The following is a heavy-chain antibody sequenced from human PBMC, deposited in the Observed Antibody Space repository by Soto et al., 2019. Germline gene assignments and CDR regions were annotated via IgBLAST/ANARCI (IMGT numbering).Heavy chain of an antibody. Sequence: QVQVVESGGGVVQPGRSLRLSCAASGFTFRNYAIHWVRQAPGKGLEWVAVISYDGRNEYYADSVRGRFTISRDNSKNTLCLQMNSLRAEDTAVYYWAKGEGYSRTWTASWGQGTLVTVSS. CDR2: ISYDGRNE. D-gene: IGHD6-13*01. V-gene: IGHV3-30*04. CDR3: AKGEGYSRTWTAS. J-gene: IGHJ5*02. CDR1: GFTFRNYA.